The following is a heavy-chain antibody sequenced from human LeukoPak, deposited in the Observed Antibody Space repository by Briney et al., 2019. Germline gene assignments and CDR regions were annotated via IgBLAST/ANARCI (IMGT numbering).Heavy chain of an antibody. CDR2: INTDGSTT. J-gene: IGHJ3*02. Sequence: GGSLRLSCAASGFTFSNYWMHWVRQAPGKGLVWVSRINTDGSTTSYVDSVKGRFTISRDNSKNTLYLQMNSLRAEDTAVYYCAKPTVEYSSSPGAFDIWGQGTMVTVSS. CDR3: AKPTVEYSSSPGAFDI. D-gene: IGHD6-6*01. CDR1: GFTFSNYW. V-gene: IGHV3-74*01.